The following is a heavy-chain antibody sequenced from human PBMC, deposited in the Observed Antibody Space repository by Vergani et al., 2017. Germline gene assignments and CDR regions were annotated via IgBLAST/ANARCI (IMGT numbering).Heavy chain of an antibody. J-gene: IGHJ4*02. V-gene: IGHV3-15*01. CDR3: TTAPEQIPGLGAAGWVYFDY. CDR1: GFTFSNAW. Sequence: EVQLVESGGGLVKPGGSLRLSCAASGFTFSNAWMSWVRQAPGKGLEWVGRIKSKTDGGTTDYAAPVKGRFTISRDDSKNTLYLQMNSLKTEDTAVYYCTTAPEQIPGLGAAGWVYFDYWGQGTLVTVSS. D-gene: IGHD1-14*01. CDR2: IKSKTDGGTT.